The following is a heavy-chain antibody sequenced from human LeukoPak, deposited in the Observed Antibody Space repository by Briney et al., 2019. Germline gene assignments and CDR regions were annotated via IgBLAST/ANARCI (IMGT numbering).Heavy chain of an antibody. CDR3: AKAFGSNGYYQLPIDF. V-gene: IGHV3-23*01. D-gene: IGHD3-22*01. J-gene: IGHJ4*02. CDR1: GFTFTNYA. CDR2: ITAGGDTT. Sequence: GGSLRLSCAASGFTFTNYAMSWVRQAPGKGLECVSAITAGGDTTYYADSVKGRFTTSRDNSKNTLFLQLNSLRAEDTAIYYCAKAFGSNGYYQLPIDFWGQGTLVTVSS.